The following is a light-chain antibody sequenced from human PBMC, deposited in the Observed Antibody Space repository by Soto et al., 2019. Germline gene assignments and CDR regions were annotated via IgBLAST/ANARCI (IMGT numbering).Light chain of an antibody. Sequence: LTHPPSASGTPGQRVTISCSGSSSNIGSNTVNWYQQLPGTAPKLLIYSNNQRPSGVPDRFSGSKSGTSASLAISGLQSEDEADYYRAAWDDSLNGYVFGTGTKVTVL. CDR1: SSNIGSNT. CDR3: AAWDDSLNGYV. CDR2: SNN. J-gene: IGLJ1*01. V-gene: IGLV1-44*01.